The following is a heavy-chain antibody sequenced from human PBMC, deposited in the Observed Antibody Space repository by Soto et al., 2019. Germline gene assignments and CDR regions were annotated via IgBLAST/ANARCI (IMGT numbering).Heavy chain of an antibody. CDR3: VSQRTTVPTQAYFDY. D-gene: IGHD4-17*01. Sequence: SETLSLTCTVSGGSVTNSSYYWGWIRQSPGKGLEWIGSVYYRGRSYSKSSVKSRVTISADTSKNRFSLSLNSVTASDTAVYFCVSQRTTVPTQAYFDYWGPGALVTVPQ. J-gene: IGHJ4*02. CDR1: GGSVTNSSYY. CDR2: VYYRGRS. V-gene: IGHV4-39*01.